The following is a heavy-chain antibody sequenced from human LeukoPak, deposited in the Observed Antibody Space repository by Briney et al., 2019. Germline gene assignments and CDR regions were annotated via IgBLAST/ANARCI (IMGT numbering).Heavy chain of an antibody. CDR1: GGSISSGGYY. J-gene: IGHJ5*02. CDR3: ARTSFGYSSLNFDP. V-gene: IGHV4-30-4*01. D-gene: IGHD5-18*01. CDR2: IYYSGST. Sequence: SETLSLTCTVSGGSISSGGYYWSWIRQPPGKGLEWIGYIYYSGSTYYNPSLKSRVTISVDTSKNQFSLELSSVTAADTAVYYCARTSFGYSSLNFDPWGQGTLVTVSS.